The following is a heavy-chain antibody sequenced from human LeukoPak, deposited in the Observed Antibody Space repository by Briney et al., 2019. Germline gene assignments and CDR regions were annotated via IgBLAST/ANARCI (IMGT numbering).Heavy chain of an antibody. CDR3: ARSKLPSAWFDP. Sequence: ASVKVSCKASGYTFTGYYMHLVRQAPGQGLEWMGLINPNSGGTNYAQKFQGRVTMTRDTSISTAYMELSRLRSDDTAVYYCARSKLPSAWFDPWGQGTLVTVSS. CDR1: GYTFTGYY. J-gene: IGHJ5*02. CDR2: INPNSGGT. V-gene: IGHV1-2*02. D-gene: IGHD3-10*01.